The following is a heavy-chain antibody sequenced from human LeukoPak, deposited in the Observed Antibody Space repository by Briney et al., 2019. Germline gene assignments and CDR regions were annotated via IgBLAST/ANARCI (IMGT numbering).Heavy chain of an antibody. Sequence: PSQTLSLTCTVSGGSISSGGYYWSWIRQHPGKGLEWIGYIYYSGSTYYNPSLKSRVTISVDTSKNQFSLKLSSVTAADTAVYYCARDSRVATIQASTGSYGMDVWGKGATVTVSS. CDR1: GGSISSGGYY. V-gene: IGHV4-31*03. J-gene: IGHJ6*04. CDR3: ARDSRVATIQASTGSYGMDV. CDR2: IYYSGST. D-gene: IGHD5-12*01.